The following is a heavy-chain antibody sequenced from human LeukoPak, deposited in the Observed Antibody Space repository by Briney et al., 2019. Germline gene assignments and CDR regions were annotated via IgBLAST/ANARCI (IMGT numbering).Heavy chain of an antibody. CDR2: IYYSGST. Sequence: SETLSLTCTVSGGSISSSSYYWGWIRQPPGKGLEWIGSIYYSGSTYYNPSLKSRVTISVYTSKNQFSLKLSSVTAADTAVYYCARQRTLGWFDPWGQGTLVTVSS. CDR3: ARQRTLGWFDP. CDR1: GGSISSSSYY. D-gene: IGHD7-27*01. V-gene: IGHV4-39*01. J-gene: IGHJ5*02.